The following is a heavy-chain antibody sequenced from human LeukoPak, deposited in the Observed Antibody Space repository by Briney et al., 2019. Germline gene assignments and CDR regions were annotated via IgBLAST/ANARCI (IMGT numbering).Heavy chain of an antibody. Sequence: GASVKVSCKASGYTFTSYDINWVRQATGQGLEWMGWMNPNSGNTGYAQKFQGRVTMTRNTSISTVYMEVSSLRSEDPAVYYCARGRGHILGYCSSTSCYRPDYYYYMDVWGKGTTVTVSS. J-gene: IGHJ6*03. CDR2: MNPNSGNT. CDR3: ARGRGHILGYCSSTSCYRPDYYYYMDV. D-gene: IGHD2-2*01. CDR1: GYTFTSYD. V-gene: IGHV1-8*01.